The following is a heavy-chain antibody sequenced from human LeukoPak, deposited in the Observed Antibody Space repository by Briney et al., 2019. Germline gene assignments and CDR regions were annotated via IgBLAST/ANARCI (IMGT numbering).Heavy chain of an antibody. V-gene: IGHV3-48*01. D-gene: IGHD4-17*01. CDR3: QGAHESGDLRFEY. CDR2: ISSSGRTK. CDR1: GFTFTKYS. J-gene: IGHJ4*02. Sequence: GGSLRLSCAASGFTFTKYSMNWVRQSPRKGLEWVSYISSSGRTKYYADSVKDRFTISRDNAKDSLYLQMNSLSAEDTAVYYCQGAHESGDLRFEYWGPGTLVTVSS.